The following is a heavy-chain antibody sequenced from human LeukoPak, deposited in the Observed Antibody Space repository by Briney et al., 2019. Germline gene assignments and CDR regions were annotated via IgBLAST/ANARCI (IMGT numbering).Heavy chain of an antibody. CDR3: ARVNGGSFDY. J-gene: IGHJ4*02. D-gene: IGHD7-27*01. V-gene: IGHV4-39*07. CDR1: GGSISRSRDY. Sequence: SETLSLTCTVSGGSISRSRDYWGWIRQPPGKGLEWIGSIYYSGSTYYNPSLKSRVTISVDTSKNQFSLKLSSVTAADTAVYYCARVNGGSFDYWGQGTLVTVSS. CDR2: IYYSGST.